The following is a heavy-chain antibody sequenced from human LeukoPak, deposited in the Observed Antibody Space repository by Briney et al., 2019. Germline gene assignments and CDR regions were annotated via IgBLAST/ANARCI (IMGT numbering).Heavy chain of an antibody. CDR2: MNPNSGNT. CDR1: GYTFTSYD. J-gene: IGHJ5*02. D-gene: IGHD1-26*01. CDR3: ASRHISGSYWENWFDP. Sequence: ASVTVSCKASGYTFTSYDINWVRQAPGQGLEWMGWMNPNSGNTGYAQKFQGRVTMTRNTSISTAYMELSSLRSEDTAVYYCASRHISGSYWENWFDPWGQGTLVTVSS. V-gene: IGHV1-8*01.